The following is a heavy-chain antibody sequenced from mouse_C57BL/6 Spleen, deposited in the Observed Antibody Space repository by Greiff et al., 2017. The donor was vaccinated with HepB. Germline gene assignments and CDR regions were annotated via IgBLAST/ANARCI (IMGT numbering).Heavy chain of an antibody. CDR1: GYTFTDYY. CDR3: AREVEDY. CDR2: INPNNGGT. Sequence: VQLQQSGPELVKPGASVKISCKASGYTFTDYYMNWVKQSHGKSLEWIGDINPNNGGTSYNQKFKGKATLTVDKSSSTAYMELRSLTSEDSAVYYCAREVEDYWGQGTTLTVSS. J-gene: IGHJ2*01. D-gene: IGHD1-1*01. V-gene: IGHV1-26*01.